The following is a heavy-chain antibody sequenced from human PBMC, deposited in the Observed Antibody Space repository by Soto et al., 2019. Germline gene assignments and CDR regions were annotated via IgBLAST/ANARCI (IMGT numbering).Heavy chain of an antibody. D-gene: IGHD1-26*01. CDR3: AIDRGGAGATDY. Sequence: EVQLVESGGGLVQPGGSLRLSCAASGFTFSNSGMNWVRQAPGKGLEWVAYISSSSSTIRYADSVKGRFTISRDNAKNSLFLQMNSLRDEDTAVYYCAIDRGGAGATDYWGQGTLVTVSS. J-gene: IGHJ4*02. CDR1: GFTFSNSG. V-gene: IGHV3-48*02. CDR2: ISSSSSTI.